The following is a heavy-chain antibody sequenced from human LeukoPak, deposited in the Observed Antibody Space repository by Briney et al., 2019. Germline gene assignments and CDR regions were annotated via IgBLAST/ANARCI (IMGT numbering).Heavy chain of an antibody. CDR1: GGSINSADYY. D-gene: IGHD3-22*01. J-gene: IGHJ4*02. CDR3: ARLNYYDRSASKAFEF. Sequence: SQTLSLTCTVSGGSINSADYYRSWIRQPPGKGLESIGYIYYSGSTYYNASLKSRVTISIDTSKNQFSLKLNSVTAADTAIYYCARLNYYDRSASKAFEFWGQGTLVTVSS. CDR2: IYYSGST. V-gene: IGHV4-30-4*01.